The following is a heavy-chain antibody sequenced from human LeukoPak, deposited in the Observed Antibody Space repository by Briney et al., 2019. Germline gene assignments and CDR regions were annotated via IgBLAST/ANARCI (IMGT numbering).Heavy chain of an antibody. D-gene: IGHD3-3*01. CDR2: IYYSGST. CDR3: ARVSDFWSGYYSYYYMDV. CDR1: GGSISSYY. V-gene: IGHV4-59*01. Sequence: SETLSLTCTVSGGSISSYYWSWIRQPPGKGLEWIGYIYYSGSTNYNPSLKSRVTISVDTSKNQFSLKLSSVTAADTAVYCCARVSDFWSGYYSYYYMDVWGKGTTVTVSS. J-gene: IGHJ6*03.